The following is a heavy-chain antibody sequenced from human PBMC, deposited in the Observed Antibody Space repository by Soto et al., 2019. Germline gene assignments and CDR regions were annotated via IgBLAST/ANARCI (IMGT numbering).Heavy chain of an antibody. J-gene: IGHJ4*02. D-gene: IGHD7-27*01. CDR1: GFTFTSSA. Sequence: QMQLVQSGPEVKKPGTSVKVSCKASGFTFTSSAVQWVRQARGQRLEWIGWIVVGCGNTNYAQKFQGRVTVTRDMSTSTAYMELSSLRSEDPAVYYCAARPWGNFDYWGQGTLVTVSS. CDR2: IVVGCGNT. CDR3: AARPWGNFDY. V-gene: IGHV1-58*01.